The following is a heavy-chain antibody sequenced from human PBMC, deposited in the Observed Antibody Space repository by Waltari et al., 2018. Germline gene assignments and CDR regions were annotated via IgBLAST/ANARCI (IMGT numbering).Heavy chain of an antibody. CDR3: TRKDGDGNNWGYYGMDV. V-gene: IGHV1-69*01. J-gene: IGHJ6*02. Sequence: QVQLVQSGAEVKKPGSSVKVPCKASGCTFKTNAICGVRKAPGQGLKWMGGVIPVFGPPNYAQKFQGRVAITADESTSTSYMELSSLRSEDTAVYFCTRKDGDGNNWGYYGMDVWGQGTTVTVSS. CDR1: GCTFKTNA. D-gene: IGHD3-16*01. CDR2: VIPVFGPP.